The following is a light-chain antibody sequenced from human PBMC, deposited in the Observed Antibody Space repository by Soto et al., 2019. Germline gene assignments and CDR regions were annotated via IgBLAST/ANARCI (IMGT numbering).Light chain of an antibody. Sequence: DIQMTQSPSALSASVGDRVTITCRASQSVSGWLAWYQQKPGKAPKLLIYDVSSLERGVPSRFSGSGSGTEFTLTISGLHPDDVATYYCQQYESYSGTFGPGTRVDLK. CDR1: QSVSGW. CDR3: QQYESYSGT. V-gene: IGKV1-5*01. CDR2: DVS. J-gene: IGKJ1*01.